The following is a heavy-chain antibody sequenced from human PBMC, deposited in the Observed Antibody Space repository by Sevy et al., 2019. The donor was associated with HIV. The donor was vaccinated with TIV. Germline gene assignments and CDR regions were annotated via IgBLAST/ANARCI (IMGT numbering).Heavy chain of an antibody. J-gene: IGHJ6*02. CDR1: GFTFSDYY. Sequence: GVSLRLSCAASGFTFSDYYMSWIRQAPGKGLEWVSYISSSGSTIYYADSVKGRFTISRDNAKNSLYLQMNSLRAEDTAVYYCARAVYDFWSGYFTGGMDVWGQGTTVTVSS. CDR2: ISSSGSTI. D-gene: IGHD3-3*01. V-gene: IGHV3-11*01. CDR3: ARAVYDFWSGYFTGGMDV.